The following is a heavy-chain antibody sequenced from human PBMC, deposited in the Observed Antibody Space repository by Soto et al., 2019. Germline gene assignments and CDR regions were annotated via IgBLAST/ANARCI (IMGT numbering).Heavy chain of an antibody. CDR2: IFSNDEK. Sequence: SGPTLVNPTETLTLTCTVSGFSLSNASMGVSWIRQPPGKALEWLAHIFSNDEKSYSTSLKSRLTISKDTSKSQVVLTMTNMDPVDTATYYCARMLVYSSSRPFDYWGQGTLVTVSS. V-gene: IGHV2-26*01. D-gene: IGHD6-6*01. J-gene: IGHJ4*02. CDR1: GFSLSNASMG. CDR3: ARMLVYSSSRPFDY.